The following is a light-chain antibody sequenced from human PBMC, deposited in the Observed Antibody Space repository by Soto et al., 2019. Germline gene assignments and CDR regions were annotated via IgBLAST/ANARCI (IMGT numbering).Light chain of an antibody. CDR1: QNIRSR. Sequence: DFHMTQSPSTLSASVGDRVTITCRASQNIRSRLAWFQQKPGKAPKLLIYDASALPRGVPSRFSGSGSGTKFTLTIASLQPDDFATYYCQQFAISTTFGQGTKVDIK. V-gene: IGKV1-5*01. CDR3: QQFAISTT. CDR2: DAS. J-gene: IGKJ1*01.